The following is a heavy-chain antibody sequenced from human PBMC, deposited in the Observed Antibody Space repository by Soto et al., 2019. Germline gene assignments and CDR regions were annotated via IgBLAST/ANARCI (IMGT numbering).Heavy chain of an antibody. D-gene: IGHD3-10*01. CDR2: IIPIFGTA. Sequence: SVKVSCKASGGTFSSYAISWVRQAPGQGLEWMGGIIPIFGTANYAQKFQGRVTITADESTSTAYMELSSLRSEDTAVYYCARGGSGSYYPYYFDYWGQGTLVTVSS. V-gene: IGHV1-69*13. J-gene: IGHJ4*02. CDR1: GGTFSSYA. CDR3: ARGGSGSYYPYYFDY.